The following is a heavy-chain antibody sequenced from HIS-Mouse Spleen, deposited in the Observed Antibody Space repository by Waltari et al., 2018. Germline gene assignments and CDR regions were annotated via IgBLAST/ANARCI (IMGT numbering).Heavy chain of an antibody. V-gene: IGHV5-51*01. CDR1: GYSFTSYW. CDR3: ARLRYSSSWTMNWFDP. D-gene: IGHD6-13*01. J-gene: IGHJ5*02. CDR2: LHPGYSDT. Sequence: EVQLVQSGAEVKKPGESLKIPCKGSGYSFTSYWIGWVRQMPGKGLEWMGVLHPGYSDTRYSPAFQGQVTISADKSISTAYLQWSSLKASDTAMYYCARLRYSSSWTMNWFDPWGQGTLVTVSS.